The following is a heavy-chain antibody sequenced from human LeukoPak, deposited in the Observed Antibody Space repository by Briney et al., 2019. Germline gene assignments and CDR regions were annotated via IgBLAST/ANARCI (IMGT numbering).Heavy chain of an antibody. J-gene: IGHJ4*02. CDR2: INPNSGDT. Sequence: ASVKVSCKASGYTFTGYYMHWLRQAPGQGLEWMGWINPNSGDTHYSQKFRDRVTMTRDASISTAYMDLSRLRYDDTAVYYCARVSLGLEWSFDSWGQGTLVTVSS. V-gene: IGHV1-2*02. CDR1: GYTFTGYY. CDR3: ARVSLGLEWSFDS. D-gene: IGHD3-3*01.